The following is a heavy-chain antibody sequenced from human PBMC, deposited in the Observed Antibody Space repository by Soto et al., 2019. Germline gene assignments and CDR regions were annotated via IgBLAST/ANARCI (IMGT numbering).Heavy chain of an antibody. D-gene: IGHD1-20*01. V-gene: IGHV3-33*01. CDR2: IRSDGNNR. J-gene: IGHJ4*02. Sequence: PGGSLRLSCAASGFTFTNYGFHWVRQAPGKGLEWVAAIRSDGNNRYNGGAVEGRFTISKDNSKNMLYLQMNDPRVEDTALYYCARDSIRVPADFDYWGQGTLVTVSS. CDR1: GFTFTNYG. CDR3: ARDSIRVPADFDY.